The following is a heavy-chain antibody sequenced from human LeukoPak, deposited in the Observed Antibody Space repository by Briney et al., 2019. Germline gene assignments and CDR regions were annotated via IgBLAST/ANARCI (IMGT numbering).Heavy chain of an antibody. D-gene: IGHD3-22*01. CDR1: GYSFISYG. V-gene: IGHV1-18*01. J-gene: IGHJ4*02. CDR2: IRTDSGNT. CDR3: GRVSGLPVGIYFFDH. Sequence: ASVKVSCKASGYSFISYGIAGVRQAPGQGIEWMGWIRTDSGNTNYAQRFQDRVSMTTDTSTSTAYMELRSLRSDDTAVYYCGRVSGLPVGIYFFDHWGQGTLATVSS.